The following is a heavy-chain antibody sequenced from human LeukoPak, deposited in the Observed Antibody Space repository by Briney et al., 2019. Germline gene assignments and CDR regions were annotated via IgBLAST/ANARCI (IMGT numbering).Heavy chain of an antibody. CDR1: GYTFTNYF. V-gene: IGHV1-46*01. CDR2: INPSGGST. CDR3: ARGGSSSSPFFDY. Sequence: APVKVPCKASGYTFTNYFMHWVRQAPGQGRVWMGIINPSGGSTSYAQKFQGRVTMTRDTSTSTVYMELSSLRSEDTAVYYCARGGSSSSPFFDYWGQGTLVTVSS. D-gene: IGHD6-13*01. J-gene: IGHJ4*02.